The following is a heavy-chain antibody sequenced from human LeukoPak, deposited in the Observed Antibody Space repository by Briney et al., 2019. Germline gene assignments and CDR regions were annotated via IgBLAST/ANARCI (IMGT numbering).Heavy chain of an antibody. CDR2: INSDGSST. CDR3: AKDAGDYHFNY. CDR1: GFTFSSYW. V-gene: IGHV3-74*01. J-gene: IGHJ4*02. D-gene: IGHD7-27*01. Sequence: GGSLRLSCAASGFTFSSYWMHWVRQAPGKGLVWVSRINSDGSSTSYADSVKGRFTISRDNAKNTLYLQMNSLRAEDTAVYYCAKDAGDYHFNYWGQGTLVTVSS.